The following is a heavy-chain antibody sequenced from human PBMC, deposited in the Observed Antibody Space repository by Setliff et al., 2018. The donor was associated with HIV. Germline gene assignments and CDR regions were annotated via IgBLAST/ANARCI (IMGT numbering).Heavy chain of an antibody. Sequence: LRLSCAASGFTFDDYDMTWVRQAPGKGLEWIGEINHRGSTNYNPSLKSRVTIRVDMSKNQFSLEVTAVTAADTAVYYCSLQHGRPMRWFDPWGPGTLVTVSS. CDR1: GFTFDDYD. V-gene: IGHV4-34*08. CDR2: INHRGST. J-gene: IGHJ5*02. D-gene: IGHD2-2*01. CDR3: SLQHGRPMRWFDP.